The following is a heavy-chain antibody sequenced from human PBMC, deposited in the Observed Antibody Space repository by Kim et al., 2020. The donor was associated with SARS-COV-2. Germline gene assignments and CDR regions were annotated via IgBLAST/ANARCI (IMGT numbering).Heavy chain of an antibody. CDR1: GFTFSNYW. V-gene: IGHV3-74*01. Sequence: GGSLRLSCVASGFTFSNYWMNWVRQVPGKGLMWVSRINGDGSDTDYADSVKGRFTISRDNAKNTVYLQMNSLRADDTAVYYCARFAFYDSSGYYGYFQHWGQSTLVVASS. J-gene: IGHJ1*01. CDR2: INGDGSDT. CDR3: ARFAFYDSSGYYGYFQH. D-gene: IGHD3-22*01.